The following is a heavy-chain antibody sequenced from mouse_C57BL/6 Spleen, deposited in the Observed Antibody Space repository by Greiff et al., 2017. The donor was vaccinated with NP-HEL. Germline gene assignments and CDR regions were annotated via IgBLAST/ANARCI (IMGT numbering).Heavy chain of an antibody. V-gene: IGHV1-75*01. CDR1: GYTFTDYY. D-gene: IGHD2-1*01. J-gene: IGHJ4*01. Sequence: VKLQQPGPELVKPGASVKISCKASGYTFTDYYINWVKQRPGQGLEWIGWIFPGSGSTYYNEKFKGKATLTVDKSSSTAYMLLSSLTSEDSAVYFCARSGYGNYDYYAMDYWGQGTSVTVSS. CDR3: ARSGYGNYDYYAMDY. CDR2: IFPGSGST.